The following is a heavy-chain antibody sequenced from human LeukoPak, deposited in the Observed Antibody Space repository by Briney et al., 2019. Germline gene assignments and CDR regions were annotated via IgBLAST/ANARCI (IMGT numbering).Heavy chain of an antibody. D-gene: IGHD5-18*01. V-gene: IGHV1-18*01. Sequence: ASVKVSCXASGYTFTSYGISWVRQAPGQGLGWMGWISAYNGNTNYAQKLQGRVTMTTDTSTSTAYMELRSLRSDDTAVYYCARERVTAMVPYYFDYWGQGTLVTVSS. CDR2: ISAYNGNT. CDR3: ARERVTAMVPYYFDY. CDR1: GYTFTSYG. J-gene: IGHJ4*02.